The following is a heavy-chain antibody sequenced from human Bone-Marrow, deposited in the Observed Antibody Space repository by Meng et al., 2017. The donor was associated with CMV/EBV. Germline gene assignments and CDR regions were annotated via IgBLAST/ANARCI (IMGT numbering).Heavy chain of an antibody. V-gene: IGHV4-38-2*02. J-gene: IGHJ4*02. D-gene: IGHD1-14*01. CDR2: IYHSGST. Sequence: SETLSLTCTVSGGSISSYYWSWIRQPPGKGLEWIGSIYHSGSTYYNPSLKSRVTISVDTSKNQFSLKLSSVTAADTAVYYCAREPRSHSYWGQGTLVTVSS. CDR1: GGSISSYY. CDR3: AREPRSHSY.